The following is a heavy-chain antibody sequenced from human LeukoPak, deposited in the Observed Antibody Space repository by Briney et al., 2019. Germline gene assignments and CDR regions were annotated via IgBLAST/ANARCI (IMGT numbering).Heavy chain of an antibody. CDR1: GFTFSSYW. V-gene: IGHV3-7*01. CDR2: IKQDGSEK. J-gene: IGHJ3*02. D-gene: IGHD3-3*01. CDR3: ARAPKDFWSGYGAFDI. Sequence: GGSLRLSXAASGFTFSSYWMSWVRQAPGKGLEWVANIKQDGSEKYYVDSVKGRFTISRDNAKNSLYLQMNSLRAEDTAVYYCARAPKDFWSGYGAFDIWGQGTMVTVSS.